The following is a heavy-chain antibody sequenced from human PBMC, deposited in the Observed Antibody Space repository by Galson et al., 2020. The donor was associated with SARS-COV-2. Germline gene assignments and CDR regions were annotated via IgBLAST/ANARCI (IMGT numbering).Heavy chain of an antibody. J-gene: IGHJ3*02. Sequence: SETLSLTCDVSGPSLSPGSYSCNWIRQPPGKGLEWLGYIPHSGGTYYNPSLKSRVTISGDRSKNQFSLRLSSVTAADTAVYYCARLHYGEYAPEAFDIWGPGTRVTVAS. CDR2: IPHSGGT. V-gene: IGHV4-30-2*01. D-gene: IGHD4-17*01. CDR3: ARLHYGEYAPEAFDI. CDR1: GPSLSPGSYS.